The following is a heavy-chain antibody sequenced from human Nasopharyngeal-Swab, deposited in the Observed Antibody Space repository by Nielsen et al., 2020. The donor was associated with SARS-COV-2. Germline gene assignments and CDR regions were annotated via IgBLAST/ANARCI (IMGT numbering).Heavy chain of an antibody. CDR3: ATASPIVGADNWFDP. CDR1: GYTLTELS. V-gene: IGHV1-24*01. D-gene: IGHD1-26*01. Sequence: ASVNVSCKVSGYTLTELSMHWVRQAPGKGLEWMGGFDPEDGETIYAQKFQGRVTMTEDTSTDTAYMELSSLRAEDTAVYYCATASPIVGADNWFDPWGQGTLVTVSS. J-gene: IGHJ5*02. CDR2: FDPEDGET.